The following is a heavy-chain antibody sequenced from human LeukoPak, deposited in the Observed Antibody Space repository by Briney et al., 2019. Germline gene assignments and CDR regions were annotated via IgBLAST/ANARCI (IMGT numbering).Heavy chain of an antibody. D-gene: IGHD3-16*02. Sequence: SETLSLTCTVSGGSISSYYWSWIRQPPGKGLEWIGYIYYSGSTNYNPSLKSRVTISVDTSKNQFSLKLSSVTAADTAVYYCARSPHYDYVWGSYRRTDYYYYYGMDVWGQGTTVTVSS. V-gene: IGHV4-59*01. J-gene: IGHJ6*02. CDR3: ARSPHYDYVWGSYRRTDYYYYYGMDV. CDR1: GGSISSYY. CDR2: IYYSGST.